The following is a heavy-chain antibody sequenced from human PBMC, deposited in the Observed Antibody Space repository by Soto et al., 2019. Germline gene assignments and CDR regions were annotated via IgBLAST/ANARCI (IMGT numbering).Heavy chain of an antibody. J-gene: IGHJ4*02. Sequence: GGSLRLSCAASGFTFDDYAMHWVRQAPGKGLEWVSGISWNSGSIGYADSVKGRFTISRDNAKNSLYLQMNSLRAEDTALYYCAKDKVAVAGTDDYFDYWGQGTLVTVSS. CDR3: AKDKVAVAGTDDYFDY. CDR1: GFTFDDYA. CDR2: ISWNSGSI. D-gene: IGHD6-19*01. V-gene: IGHV3-9*01.